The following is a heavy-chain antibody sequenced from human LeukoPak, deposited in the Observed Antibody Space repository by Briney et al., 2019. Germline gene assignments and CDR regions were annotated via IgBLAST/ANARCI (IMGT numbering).Heavy chain of an antibody. CDR1: GGSISSGGYY. V-gene: IGHV4-30-2*01. J-gene: IGHJ4*02. CDR2: IYHSGST. CDR3: ARRGVATF. Sequence: PSVTLSLTCTVSGGSISSGGYYWSWIRQPPGKGLEWIGYIYHSGSTYYNPSLKSRVTISVDKSKNQFSLKLSSVTAADTVVYYCARRGVATFWGQGTLVTVSS. D-gene: IGHD5-12*01.